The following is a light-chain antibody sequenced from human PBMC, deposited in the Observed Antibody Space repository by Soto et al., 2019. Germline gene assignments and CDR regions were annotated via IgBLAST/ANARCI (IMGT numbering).Light chain of an antibody. CDR1: QSVSSSY. Sequence: EIVLTQSPGTLSLSPGERATLSCRASQSVSSSYLAWYQQKSGQAPRLLIYGASNRATGIPDRFSGSGFGTDFTLTISRLEPEDFAVYYCQQYGRSSWTFGQGTKVEIK. CDR2: GAS. CDR3: QQYGRSSWT. V-gene: IGKV3-20*01. J-gene: IGKJ1*01.